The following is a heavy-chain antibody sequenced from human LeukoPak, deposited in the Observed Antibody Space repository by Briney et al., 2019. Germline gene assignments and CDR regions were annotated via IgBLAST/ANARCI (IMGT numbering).Heavy chain of an antibody. CDR2: INHSGST. CDR1: GGSSSGYY. Sequence: RSSETLSLTCAVYGGSSSGYYWSWIRQPPGKGLEWIGEINHSGSTNYNPSLKSRVTISVDTSKNQFSLKLSSVTAADTAVYYCARGSMIFGVVTPTRGLDYWGQGTLVTVSS. J-gene: IGHJ4*02. V-gene: IGHV4-34*01. D-gene: IGHD3-3*01. CDR3: ARGSMIFGVVTPTRGLDY.